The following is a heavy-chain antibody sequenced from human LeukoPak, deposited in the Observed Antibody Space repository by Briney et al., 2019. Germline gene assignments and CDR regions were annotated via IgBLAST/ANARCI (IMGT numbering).Heavy chain of an antibody. D-gene: IGHD1-26*01. Sequence: GGSLRLSCAASGFTFSSYSMNWVRQAPGKGLEWVSYISPTSSTIYYADSVKGRFTISRDNAKSSLYLQMNSLRAEDTAVYYCARGGLGTRFDYWGQGTLVTVSS. CDR3: ARGGLGTRFDY. CDR2: ISPTSSTI. CDR1: GFTFSSYS. J-gene: IGHJ4*02. V-gene: IGHV3-48*01.